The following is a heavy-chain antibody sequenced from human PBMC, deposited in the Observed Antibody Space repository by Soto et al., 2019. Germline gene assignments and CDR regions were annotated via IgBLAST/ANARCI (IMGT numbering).Heavy chain of an antibody. D-gene: IGHD2-15*01. V-gene: IGHV3-48*02. CDR1: GFTFSSYS. CDR2: ISSSSSTI. Sequence: GGSLRLSCAASGFTFSSYSMNWVRQAPGKGLEWVSYISSSSSTIYYADSVKGRLTISRDNAKNSLYLQMNSLRDEDTAVYYCARAGYCSGGSCYSGPNYYYGMDVWGQGTTVTVSS. CDR3: ARAGYCSGGSCYSGPNYYYGMDV. J-gene: IGHJ6*02.